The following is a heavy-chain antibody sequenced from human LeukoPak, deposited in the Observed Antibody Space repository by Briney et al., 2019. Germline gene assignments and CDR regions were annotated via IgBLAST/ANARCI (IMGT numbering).Heavy chain of an antibody. Sequence: PSETLSLTCTVSGGSISSHYWAWIRQPPGKGLVWIGYIYYRGSTNYNPSLKSRVTISVDTSKNQFSLKLTSVTAADTAVYYCAREPHSSSWFRGGYGMDVWGQGTTVTVSS. V-gene: IGHV4-59*11. D-gene: IGHD6-13*01. J-gene: IGHJ6*02. CDR3: AREPHSSSWFRGGYGMDV. CDR2: IYYRGST. CDR1: GGSISSHY.